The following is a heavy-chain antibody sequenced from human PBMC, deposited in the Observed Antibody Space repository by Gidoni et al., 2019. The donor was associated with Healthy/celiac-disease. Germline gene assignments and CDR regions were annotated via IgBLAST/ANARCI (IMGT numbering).Heavy chain of an antibody. CDR1: GGTFSSYA. J-gene: IGHJ4*02. D-gene: IGHD3-22*01. CDR2: IIPILGIA. CDR3: ARDVRYYDSSGTRSLIDY. Sequence: QVQLVQSGAEVKKPGSSVTVSCKASGGTFSSYAISWVRQAPGQGLEWMGRIIPILGIANYAQKFQGRVTITADKSTSTAYMELSSLRSEDTAVYYCARDVRYYDSSGTRSLIDYWGQGTLVTVSS. V-gene: IGHV1-69*04.